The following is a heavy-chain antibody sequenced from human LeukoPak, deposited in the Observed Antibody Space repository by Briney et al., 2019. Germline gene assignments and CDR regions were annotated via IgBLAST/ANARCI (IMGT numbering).Heavy chain of an antibody. CDR1: GDPFSSFG. Sequence: ASVKVSCKASGDPFSSFGISWVRQAPGQGLEWMGWISSHNGNTVYAQKIQGRVSMTTDSSTGTTYMDLRSLRSDDTAVYYCARWAGFCTTNNCYNPFDYWGQGTLVTVSS. V-gene: IGHV1-18*01. J-gene: IGHJ4*02. CDR2: ISSHNGNT. D-gene: IGHD2-2*02. CDR3: ARWAGFCTTNNCYNPFDY.